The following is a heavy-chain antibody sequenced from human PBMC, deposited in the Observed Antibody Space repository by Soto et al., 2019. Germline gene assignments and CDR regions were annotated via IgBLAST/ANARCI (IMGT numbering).Heavy chain of an antibody. CDR2: ISSSSSYI. J-gene: IGHJ4*02. CDR1: GFTFSSYS. Sequence: EVQLVESGGGLVKPGGSLRLSCAASGFTFSSYSMNWVRQAPGKGLEWVSSISSSSSYIYYADSVKGRFTISRENAKNSLYLQMNSLRAEDTAVYYCARDCCSSSSEYSSGWYGNFFDYWGQGTLVTVSS. D-gene: IGHD6-19*01. V-gene: IGHV3-21*01. CDR3: ARDCCSSSSEYSSGWYGNFFDY.